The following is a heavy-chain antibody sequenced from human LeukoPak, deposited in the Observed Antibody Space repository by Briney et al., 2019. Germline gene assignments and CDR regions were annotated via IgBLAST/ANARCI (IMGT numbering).Heavy chain of an antibody. D-gene: IGHD3-22*01. J-gene: IGHJ4*02. V-gene: IGHV3-33*01. CDR1: GFTFSTYA. CDR2: IWYDGSEK. Sequence: QSGRSLRLSCAASGFTFSTYAMHWVRRAPGKGLEWVAMIWYDGSEKYYGDSVKGRFTISRDNSKNTLFLQMNSLRAEDTAVYYCARDRDSRTYYIEYWGQGTLVTVSS. CDR3: ARDRDSRTYYIEY.